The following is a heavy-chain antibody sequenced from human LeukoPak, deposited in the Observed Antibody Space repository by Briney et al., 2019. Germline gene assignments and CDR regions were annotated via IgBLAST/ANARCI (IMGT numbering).Heavy chain of an antibody. D-gene: IGHD2-2*01. Sequence: GESLKISCKGSGYSFTSYWIGWVRQMPGKGLEWMGIIYPGDSDTRYSPSFQGQVTISADKPISTAYLQWSSLKASDTAMYYCARHEVVPAANYYYYGMDVWGQGTTVTVSS. V-gene: IGHV5-51*01. CDR1: GYSFTSYW. CDR2: IYPGDSDT. J-gene: IGHJ6*02. CDR3: ARHEVVPAANYYYYGMDV.